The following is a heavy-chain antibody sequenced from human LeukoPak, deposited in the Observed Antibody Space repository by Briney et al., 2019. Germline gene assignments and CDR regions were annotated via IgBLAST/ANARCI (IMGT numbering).Heavy chain of an antibody. Sequence: GGSLRLSCAASGFTFSSYSMNWVRQAPGKGLEWVSYISSSGSTIYYADSVKGRFTISRDNSKNTLYLQMNSLRAEDTAVYYCARDALYSSGWYGPFDYWGQGTLVTVSS. V-gene: IGHV3-48*01. CDR1: GFTFSSYS. J-gene: IGHJ4*02. D-gene: IGHD6-19*01. CDR2: ISSSGSTI. CDR3: ARDALYSSGWYGPFDY.